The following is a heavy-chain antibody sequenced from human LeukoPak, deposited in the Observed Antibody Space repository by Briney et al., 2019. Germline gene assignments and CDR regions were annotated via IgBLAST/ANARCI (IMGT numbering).Heavy chain of an antibody. Sequence: GGSRRLSCAASGFTVSSNYMSWVRQAPGKGLEWVSVIYSGGSTYYADSVKGRFTISRHNSKNTLYPQMNSLRAEDTAVYYCARDSGYYDSSGDLFDYWGQGTLVTVSS. V-gene: IGHV3-53*04. CDR1: GFTVSSNY. J-gene: IGHJ4*02. D-gene: IGHD3-22*01. CDR2: IYSGGST. CDR3: ARDSGYYDSSGDLFDY.